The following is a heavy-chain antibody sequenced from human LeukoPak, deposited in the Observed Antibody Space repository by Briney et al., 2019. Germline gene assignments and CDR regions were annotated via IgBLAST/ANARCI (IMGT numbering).Heavy chain of an antibody. V-gene: IGHV4-59*01. Sequence: SETLSLTCTVPVGSISSYYWSWIRQPPGKGLEWIGYIYYSGSTNYNPSLKSRVTISVDTSKNQFSLKLTSVTAADTAVYYCARTLSFDGYSDYWGQGTLVTVSS. CDR1: VGSISSYY. CDR3: ARTLSFDGYSDY. J-gene: IGHJ4*02. CDR2: IYYSGST. D-gene: IGHD5-24*01.